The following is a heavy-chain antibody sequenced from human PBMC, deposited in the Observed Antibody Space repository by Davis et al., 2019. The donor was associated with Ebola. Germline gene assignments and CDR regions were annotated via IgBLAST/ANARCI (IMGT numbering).Heavy chain of an antibody. CDR1: GGTFSSYA. D-gene: IGHD3-10*01. Sequence: AASVKVSCKASGGTFSSYAISWVRQAPGQGLEWMGGIIPIFGTANYAQKFQGRVTITADESTSTAYMELSSLRSEDTAVYYCAREERILWFGELAALDPWGQGTLVTVSS. V-gene: IGHV1-69*13. J-gene: IGHJ5*02. CDR3: AREERILWFGELAALDP. CDR2: IIPIFGTA.